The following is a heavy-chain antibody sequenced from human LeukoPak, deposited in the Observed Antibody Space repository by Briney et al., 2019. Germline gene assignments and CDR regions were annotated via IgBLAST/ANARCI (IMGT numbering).Heavy chain of an antibody. CDR1: GGSISSSSYY. CDR3: ARAEMATMAFDY. V-gene: IGHV4-39*01. D-gene: IGHD5-24*01. CDR2: IYYSGST. J-gene: IGHJ4*02. Sequence: SETLSLTCTVSGGSISSSSYYWGWIRQPPGKGLEWIGSIYYSGSTYYNPSLKSRVTISVDTSKNQFSLKLSSVTAADTAVYYCARAEMATMAFDYWGQGTLVTVS.